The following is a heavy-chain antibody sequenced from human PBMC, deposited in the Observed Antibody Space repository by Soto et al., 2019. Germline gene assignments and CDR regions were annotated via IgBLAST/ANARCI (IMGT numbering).Heavy chain of an antibody. J-gene: IGHJ4*02. D-gene: IGHD1-1*01. V-gene: IGHV3-74*01. CDR1: GFTFSSYW. CDR3: ASVGVCHNGFDY. CDR2: IKTDGSST. Sequence: EVQLVESGGALVQPGGSLRLSCAASGFTFSSYWMYWFRQVPGEGLVWVSGIKTDGSSTSYADSVKGRFTISRDNAKNTMNLQRNNLGAEDSAVYYCASVGVCHNGFDYWGQGTLVTVSS.